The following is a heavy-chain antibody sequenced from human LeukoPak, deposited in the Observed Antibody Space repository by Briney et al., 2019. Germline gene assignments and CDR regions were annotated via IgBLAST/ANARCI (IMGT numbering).Heavy chain of an antibody. D-gene: IGHD2-15*01. CDR3: ARDYSFDY. J-gene: IGHJ4*02. V-gene: IGHV4-39*02. CDR2: IYYSGST. CDR1: GGSLSSSSYY. Sequence: SETLSLTCTVSGGSLSSSSYYWGWIRQPPGKGLEWIGSIYYSGSTYYNPSLKSRVTISVDTSKNQFSLKLSSVTAADTAVYYCARDYSFDYWGQGTLVTVSS.